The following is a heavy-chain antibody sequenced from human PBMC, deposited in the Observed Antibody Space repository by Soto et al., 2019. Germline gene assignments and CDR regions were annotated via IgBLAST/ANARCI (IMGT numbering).Heavy chain of an antibody. D-gene: IGHD3-16*02. CDR1: GGSISSGGYS. V-gene: IGHV4-30-2*01. Sequence: SETLSLTCAVSGGSISSGGYSWSWIRQPPGKGLEWIGYIYHSGSTYYNPSLKSRVTISVDRSKNQFSLKLSSVTAADTAVYYCARVVEDYVWGSYRYSWFDPWGQGTLVTVSS. CDR3: ARVVEDYVWGSYRYSWFDP. CDR2: IYHSGST. J-gene: IGHJ5*02.